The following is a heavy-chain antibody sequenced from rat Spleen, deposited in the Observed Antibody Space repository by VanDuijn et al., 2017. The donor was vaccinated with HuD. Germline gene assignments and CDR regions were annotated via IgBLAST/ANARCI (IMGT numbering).Heavy chain of an antibody. Sequence: QVQLKESGPGLVKPSETLSLTCTVSGFSLTSYHVSWVRQPPGKGLEWMGVIWGDGSTAYNSALKSRLSISRDTSKSQVFLKMNSLQTEDTATYYCARDIPTEGSWGQGVMVTVSS. CDR1: GFSLTSYH. D-gene: IGHD1-11*01. V-gene: IGHV2-32*01. CDR2: IWGDGST. J-gene: IGHJ2*01. CDR3: ARDIPTEGS.